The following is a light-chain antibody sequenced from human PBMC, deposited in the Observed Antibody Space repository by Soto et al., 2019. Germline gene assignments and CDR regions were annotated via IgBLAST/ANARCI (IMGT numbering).Light chain of an antibody. Sequence: DIQMTQSPSSLSASVGDRVTITCRASQSISSYLNWYQQKPGKVPKLLIYAASSLQSGVPSRFSGSGSGTDFTLTISSLQPEDFATYYCQQSYSTLPCTFGPGTNLEIK. V-gene: IGKV1-39*01. CDR3: QQSYSTLPCT. CDR2: AAS. CDR1: QSISSY. J-gene: IGKJ2*02.